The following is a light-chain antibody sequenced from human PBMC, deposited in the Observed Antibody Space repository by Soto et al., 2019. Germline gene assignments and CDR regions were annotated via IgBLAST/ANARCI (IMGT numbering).Light chain of an antibody. CDR3: QQSYSSPPT. CDR1: QTFTTY. CDR2: AAS. J-gene: IGKJ1*01. Sequence: DIQMTQSPSSLSASVGDRVTITCRASQTFTTYLNWYQQKPGKAPKLLIFAASSLQSGVPSRFSGSRSGPDFTLTISSLQPEDFATYYCQQSYSSPPTFGQGTKVDIK. V-gene: IGKV1-39*01.